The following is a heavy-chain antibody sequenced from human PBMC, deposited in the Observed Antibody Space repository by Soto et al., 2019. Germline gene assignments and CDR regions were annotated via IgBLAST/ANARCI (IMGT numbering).Heavy chain of an antibody. CDR3: ARHGIKVMTSSSLNSCHALDV. Sequence: GESLKISCNAAEYSFTNYWIAWVRQAPGKGLELMGIIYPGDSDTRYSPSFQGQVTISADTSITTAYLQWSSLKASDTAVYYCARHGIKVMTSSSLNSCHALDVRGQGTTVTVSS. V-gene: IGHV5-51*01. J-gene: IGHJ6*02. CDR2: IYPGDSDT. CDR1: EYSFTNYW. D-gene: IGHD1-26*01.